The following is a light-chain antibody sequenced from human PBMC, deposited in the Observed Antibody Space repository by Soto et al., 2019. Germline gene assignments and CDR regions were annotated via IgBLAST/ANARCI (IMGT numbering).Light chain of an antibody. CDR1: QSVSKSY. J-gene: IGKJ5*01. CDR2: GAS. V-gene: IGKV3-20*01. Sequence: EIVLTQSPGTLSLSPGERATLSCRASQSVSKSYLAWYQQKPGQAPRLLIYGASSRATGIPDRFSGSESGTYFTLTISRLEREDFAVYYCQQYGSSRPITFGQGTRLEIK. CDR3: QQYGSSRPIT.